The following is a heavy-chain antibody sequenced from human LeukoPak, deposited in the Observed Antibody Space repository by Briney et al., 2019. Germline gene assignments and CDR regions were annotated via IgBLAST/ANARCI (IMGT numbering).Heavy chain of an antibody. CDR2: IIPILGIA. CDR1: GGTFSSYA. J-gene: IGHJ4*02. V-gene: IGHV1-69*04. Sequence: SVKVSCKASGGTFSSYAIGWVRQAPGQGLEWMGRIIPILGIANYAQKFQGRVTITADKSTSTAYMELSSLRSEDTAVYYCARVIAVAATSEYYFDYWGQGTLVTVSS. D-gene: IGHD6-19*01. CDR3: ARVIAVAATSEYYFDY.